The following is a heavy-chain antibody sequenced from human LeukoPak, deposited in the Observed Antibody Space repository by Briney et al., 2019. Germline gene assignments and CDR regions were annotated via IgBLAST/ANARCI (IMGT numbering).Heavy chain of an antibody. J-gene: IGHJ4*02. Sequence: GGSLRLSCAASGFTFRSYAMTWVRQAPGKGLEWVSTFTGSGGSTYYADSVKGRFTISRDDSKNTLYLQMNSLRAEDTAVYYCAKVPSSSWNNYFDYWGQGTLVTVSP. D-gene: IGHD1/OR15-1a*01. CDR2: FTGSGGST. CDR3: AKVPSSSWNNYFDY. V-gene: IGHV3-23*01. CDR1: GFTFRSYA.